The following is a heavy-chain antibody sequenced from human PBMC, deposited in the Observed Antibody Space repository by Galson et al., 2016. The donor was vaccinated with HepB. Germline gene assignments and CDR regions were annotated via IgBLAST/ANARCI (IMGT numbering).Heavy chain of an antibody. CDR3: AKDIGRGTSYYFYGMDV. J-gene: IGHJ6*04. D-gene: IGHD3/OR15-3a*01. V-gene: IGHV3-9*01. CDR1: GFTLDNYA. Sequence: SLRLSCAASGFTLDNYAMHWVRQAPGKGLEWVSGISWNSGAIGYADSVKGRFTVSRDNAKNSLYLQMNCLRAEDTALYYCAKDIGRGTSYYFYGMDVWGKGTTVTVSS. CDR2: ISWNSGAI.